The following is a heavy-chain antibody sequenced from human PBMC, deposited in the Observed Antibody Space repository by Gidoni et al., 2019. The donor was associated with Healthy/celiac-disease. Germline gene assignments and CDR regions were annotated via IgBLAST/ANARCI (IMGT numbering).Heavy chain of an antibody. CDR2: IYYSGST. D-gene: IGHD3-22*01. Sequence: QVQLQESGPGLVKPSQPLSLPCTVSGGSLSSGDYYWSWIRQPPGKGLEWIGYIYYSGSTYYNPSLKSRVTISVDTSKNQFSLKLSSVTAADTAVYYCARAPRYMIVAPDDAFDIWGQGTMVTVSS. J-gene: IGHJ3*02. CDR1: GGSLSSGDYY. V-gene: IGHV4-30-4*01. CDR3: ARAPRYMIVAPDDAFDI.